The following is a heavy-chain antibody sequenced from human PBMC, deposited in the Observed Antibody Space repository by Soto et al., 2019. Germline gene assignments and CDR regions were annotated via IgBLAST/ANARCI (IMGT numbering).Heavy chain of an antibody. Sequence: SETLSLTCTVSGGSISSDYWSWIRQPSGKGLEWIGYIYYSGRTYYNPSLKSRVTISVDTSKNQFSLKLSSVTAADTAVYYCARTQGGSYFFPYYWGQGTLVTVS. CDR3: ARTQGGSYFFPYY. V-gene: IGHV4-59*08. CDR2: IYYSGRT. D-gene: IGHD1-26*01. J-gene: IGHJ4*02. CDR1: GGSISSDY.